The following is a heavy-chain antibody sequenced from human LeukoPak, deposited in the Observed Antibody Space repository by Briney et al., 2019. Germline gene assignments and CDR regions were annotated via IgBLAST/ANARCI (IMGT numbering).Heavy chain of an antibody. V-gene: IGHV2-5*02. D-gene: IGHD1-14*01. J-gene: IGHJ3*01. Sequence: SGPTLVNPTETLTLTCTFSGFSLTNHGEGVGWIRQAAGKPLEWLSLIYWDDDKRHSPSLKNRVIITKDAAKNQVVLTLTNMDSVDTATYFCAHRDLTGDTFDFWGPGTMITVSS. CDR2: IYWDDDK. CDR3: AHRDLTGDTFDF. CDR1: GFSLTNHGEG.